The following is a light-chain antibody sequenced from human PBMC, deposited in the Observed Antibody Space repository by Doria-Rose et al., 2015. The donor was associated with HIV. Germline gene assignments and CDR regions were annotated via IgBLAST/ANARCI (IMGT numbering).Light chain of an antibody. CDR3: YSAADNNLRV. CDR1: ILAKKY. Sequence: VLTQPSSVSVSPGQTARITCSGDILAKKYARWFQQKPGQAPVLVFCKDSERPSGIPERFSGSSSGTTVTLTISGAQVEDEADYYCYSAADNNLRVFGGGTKLTVL. V-gene: IGLV3-27*01. J-gene: IGLJ3*02. CDR2: KDS.